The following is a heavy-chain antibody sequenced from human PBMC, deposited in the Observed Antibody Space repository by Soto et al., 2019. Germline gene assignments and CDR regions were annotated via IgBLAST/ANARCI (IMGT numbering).Heavy chain of an antibody. CDR3: ARAREYYYGLDV. CDR2: MNPNSGNT. Sequence: QVQLVQSGAEVKKPGASVKVSCKASGYTFTSYDINWVRQATGQGLEWMGWMNPNSGNTGYAQKFQGRDNMTRNTSISTAYMELSSLRSEDTAVYYCARAREYYYGLDVWGQGTTVNVSS. J-gene: IGHJ6*02. V-gene: IGHV1-8*01. CDR1: GYTFTSYD.